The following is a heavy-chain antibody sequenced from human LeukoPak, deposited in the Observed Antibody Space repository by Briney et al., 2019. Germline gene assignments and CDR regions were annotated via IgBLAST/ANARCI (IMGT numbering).Heavy chain of an antibody. D-gene: IGHD3-10*01. J-gene: IGHJ4*02. CDR3: AKDNRPLRGVSPLDY. Sequence: PGGSLRLSCAASRFTFSSYWMHWVRQAPGKGLEWVSGISWNSGSIGYVDSVKGRFTISRDNAKNSLYLQMNSLRAVDTALYYCAKDNRPLRGVSPLDYWGQGTVVTVSS. CDR2: ISWNSGSI. V-gene: IGHV3-9*01. CDR1: RFTFSSYW.